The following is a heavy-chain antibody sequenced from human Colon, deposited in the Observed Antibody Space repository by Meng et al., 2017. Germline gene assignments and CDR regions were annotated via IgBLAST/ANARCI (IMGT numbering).Heavy chain of an antibody. CDR1: GYTFINYA. V-gene: IGHV1-3*01. CDR2: ISAGSGYA. D-gene: IGHD3-10*01. CDR3: ARVMFYYGSGSRNWFDP. Sequence: HVQLVQSGAEVKKPGALVKVSCKASGYTFINYAIHWVRQAPGQSLEWMGWISAGSGYAKYSQNFEGRVTITRDPSASTAYMELSSLRSEDTAVYFCARVMFYYGSGSRNWFDPWGQGTLVTVSS. J-gene: IGHJ5*02.